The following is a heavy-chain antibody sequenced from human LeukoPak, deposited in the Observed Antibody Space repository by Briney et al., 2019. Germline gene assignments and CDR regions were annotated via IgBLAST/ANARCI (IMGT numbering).Heavy chain of an antibody. CDR2: ISYDGSNR. CDR3: TSGYSVARHDHY. Sequence: GGSLRLPCAASGFTFRNYSMHWVRRAPGKGLEWVAVISYDGSNRYYADSVKGRFIISRDNSKNTLSLQMNSLKTEDTAVYFCTSGYSVARHDHYWGPGTLVIVSS. V-gene: IGHV3-30*03. J-gene: IGHJ4*02. D-gene: IGHD5/OR15-5a*01. CDR1: GFTFRNYS.